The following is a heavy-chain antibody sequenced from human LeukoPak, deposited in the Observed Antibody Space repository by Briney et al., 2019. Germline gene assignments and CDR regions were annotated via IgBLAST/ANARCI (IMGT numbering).Heavy chain of an antibody. CDR2: INHSGST. J-gene: IGHJ4*02. V-gene: IGHV4-34*01. CDR3: ARVRYYGSVSYYTFDS. CDR1: GGSFSGYY. D-gene: IGHD3-10*01. Sequence: PSETLSLTCAVYGGSFSGYYWSWIRQPPGKGLEWIGEINHSGSTKYNPSSKSRGTISVDTTKNQSSLKLSSATAADTTVYYCARVRYYGSVSYYTFDSWGQGTLVTVSS.